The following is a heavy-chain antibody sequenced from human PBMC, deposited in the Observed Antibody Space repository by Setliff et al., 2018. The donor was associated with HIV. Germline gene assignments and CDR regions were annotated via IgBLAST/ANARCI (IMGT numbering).Heavy chain of an antibody. D-gene: IGHD4-17*01. CDR1: GFTFSTYT. J-gene: IGHJ4*02. CDR3: ARTYYGGNY. V-gene: IGHV3-7*03. CDR2: INQDGSEK. Sequence: PGGSLRLSCAASGFTFSTYTMNWVRQAPGRGLEWAANINQDGSEKYYVDSVKGRFTISRDNAKNSLYLQMNSLRVEDTAVYYCARTYYGGNYWGQGALVTVSS.